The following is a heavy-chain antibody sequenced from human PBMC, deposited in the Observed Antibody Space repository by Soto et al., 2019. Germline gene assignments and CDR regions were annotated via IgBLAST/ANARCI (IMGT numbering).Heavy chain of an antibody. V-gene: IGHV4-59*01. J-gene: IGHJ6*02. CDR3: ARQAGAGYYGMYV. CDR1: GGSISSYY. D-gene: IGHD3-10*01. Sequence: SETLSLTCTVCGGSISSYYWSWIRQPPGKGLEWIGYIYYSGSTNYNPSLKSRVTISVDTSKNQFSMKLSSVTAADTAVYYCARQAGAGYYGMYVWAQGTTVTVS. CDR2: IYYSGST.